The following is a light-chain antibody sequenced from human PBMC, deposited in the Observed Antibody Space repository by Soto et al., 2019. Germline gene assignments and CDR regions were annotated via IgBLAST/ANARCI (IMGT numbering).Light chain of an antibody. Sequence: EIVLTQSPGTLSLSPGERATLSCRASQSVSSSYLAWYQQKPGQAPRLLIYGASSRATGIPDTFSGSGSGTDFTLTISRPEPEDFAVYYCQQYGSSPLFTFGPGTKVDIK. V-gene: IGKV3-20*01. CDR2: GAS. J-gene: IGKJ3*01. CDR1: QSVSSSY. CDR3: QQYGSSPLFT.